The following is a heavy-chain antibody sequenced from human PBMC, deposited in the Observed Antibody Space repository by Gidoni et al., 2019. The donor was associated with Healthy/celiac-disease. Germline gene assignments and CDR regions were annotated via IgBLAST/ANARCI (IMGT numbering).Heavy chain of an antibody. CDR2: ISSSGSTI. CDR3: ARGRHHYYDKSGYFDY. CDR1: GFTFSSYE. V-gene: IGHV3-48*03. J-gene: IGHJ4*02. D-gene: IGHD3-22*01. Sequence: EVQLVESGGGLVQPGGSLRLSCAASGFTFSSYEMNWVRQAPGKGLEWVSYISSSGSTIYYADSVKGRFTISRDNAKNSLYLQMNSLRAEDTAVYYCARGRHHYYDKSGYFDYWGQGTLVTVSS.